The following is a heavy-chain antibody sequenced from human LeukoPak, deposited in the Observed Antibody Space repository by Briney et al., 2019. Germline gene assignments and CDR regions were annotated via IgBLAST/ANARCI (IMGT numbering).Heavy chain of an antibody. J-gene: IGHJ4*02. Sequence: SETLSLTCTISGGSVSDYYWSWIRQSPGKGLEWIGYIYHTGSTSYSPSLKSRVTISADTSQNQFSLKLSSVTAADTAVYYCARRIDYFDYWGQGTLVTVSS. CDR1: GGSVSDYY. D-gene: IGHD3-16*02. V-gene: IGHV4-59*08. CDR3: ARRIDYFDY. CDR2: IYHTGST.